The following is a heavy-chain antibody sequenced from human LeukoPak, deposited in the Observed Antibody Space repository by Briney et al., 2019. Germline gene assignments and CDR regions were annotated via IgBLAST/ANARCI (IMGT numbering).Heavy chain of an antibody. J-gene: IGHJ4*02. CDR1: GYSISSGYY. V-gene: IGHV4-38-2*02. CDR3: ARDGEQSPWLGDYFDY. D-gene: IGHD6-19*01. CDR2: IYHSGST. Sequence: PSETLSLTCAVSGYSISSGYYWGWIRQPPGKGLEWIGSIYHSGSTYYNPSLKSRVTISLDTSKNQFSLKLSSVTAADTAVYYCARDGEQSPWLGDYFDYWGQGTLVTVSS.